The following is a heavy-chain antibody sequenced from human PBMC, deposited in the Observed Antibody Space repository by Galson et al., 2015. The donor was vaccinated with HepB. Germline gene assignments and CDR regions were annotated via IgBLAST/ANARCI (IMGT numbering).Heavy chain of an antibody. Sequence: FPKLSLSTPGFTFTSFAIHWVPQAPREGLEYVSTNCWNWGSTYYAEPVKGRFTISRDKSKNTLYFQMSRLRAEDTAVYYRVKDLRGDGYKYALDLWGQGTLVSVSS. D-gene: IGHD5-24*01. V-gene: IGHV3-64D*06. CDR3: VKDLRGDGYKYALDL. CDR1: GFTFTSFA. J-gene: IGHJ5*02. CDR2: NCWNWGST.